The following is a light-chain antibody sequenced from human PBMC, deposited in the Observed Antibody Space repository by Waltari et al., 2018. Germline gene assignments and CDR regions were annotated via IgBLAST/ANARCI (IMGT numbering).Light chain of an antibody. J-gene: IGLJ2*01. CDR1: SVHRSYT. CDR2: LNGDGTH. Sequence: QVALTQAPSASAPLGAAVKITCTLSSVHRSYTIACLNHQPEKDPRYMMTLNGDGTHRRGDGIPGRFSGSSSGAGRYPTISSLQSEEEADYCSQTWDPGLVVFGGGTKLTVL. V-gene: IGLV4-69*01. CDR3: QTWDPGLVV.